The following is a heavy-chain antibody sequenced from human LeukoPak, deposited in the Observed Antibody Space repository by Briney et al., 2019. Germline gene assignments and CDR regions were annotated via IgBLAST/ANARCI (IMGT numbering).Heavy chain of an antibody. D-gene: IGHD3-22*01. CDR1: GFTFSSYA. V-gene: IGHV3-23*01. CDR3: TKAVSSAYRDFDF. CDR2: ISGGGGNT. J-gene: IGHJ4*02. Sequence: GGSLRLSCAASGFTFSSYAMSWVRQAPGKGLEWVSVISGGGGNTYYADSVKGRFTISRDNSKNTLYLQMNSLRAEDTAVYYCTKAVSSAYRDFDFWGQGTLVTVSS.